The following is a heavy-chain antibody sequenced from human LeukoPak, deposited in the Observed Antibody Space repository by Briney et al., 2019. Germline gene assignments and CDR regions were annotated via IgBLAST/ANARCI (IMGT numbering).Heavy chain of an antibody. V-gene: IGHV4-59*01. CDR3: ARGDSNYAFDI. CDR2: IHYSGST. J-gene: IGHJ3*02. D-gene: IGHD4-11*01. Sequence: SETLSLTCTVSGASISSYYWSWIRQPPGKGLEWIGYIHYSGSTNHNPSLKSRVTISVDTSKNHFSLKLSSVTAADTAVYYCARGDSNYAFDIWGQGTMVTVSS. CDR1: GASISSYY.